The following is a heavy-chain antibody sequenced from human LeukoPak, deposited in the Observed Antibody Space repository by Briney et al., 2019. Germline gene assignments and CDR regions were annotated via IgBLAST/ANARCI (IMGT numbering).Heavy chain of an antibody. V-gene: IGHV1-69*13. CDR1: GGTFSSYA. Sequence: ASVKVSYKASGGTFSSYAISWVRQAPGQGLEWMGGIIPIFGTANYAQEFQGRVTITADESTSTAYMELRSLRSDDTAIYYCAREAQAVVSRAIIYYYYGMDVWGQGTTVTVSS. D-gene: IGHD2-15*01. J-gene: IGHJ6*02. CDR3: AREAQAVVSRAIIYYYYGMDV. CDR2: IIPIFGTA.